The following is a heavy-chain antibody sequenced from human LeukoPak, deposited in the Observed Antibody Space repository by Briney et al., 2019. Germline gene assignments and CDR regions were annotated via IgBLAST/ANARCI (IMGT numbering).Heavy chain of an antibody. CDR1: GGSISSYY. J-gene: IGHJ4*02. V-gene: IGHV4-4*07. Sequence: SETLSLTCAVSGGSISSYYWSWIRQPAGKGLEWVGRIYTSGTTNYNPSLKSRVTMSVDTSKNQFSLNLNSVTAADTAVYYCARTSPRAATFDYWGQGTLVTVSS. CDR3: ARTSPRAATFDY. CDR2: IYTSGTT. D-gene: IGHD2-15*01.